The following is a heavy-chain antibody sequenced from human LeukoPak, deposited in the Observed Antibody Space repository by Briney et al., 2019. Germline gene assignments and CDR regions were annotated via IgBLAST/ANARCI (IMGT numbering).Heavy chain of an antibody. V-gene: IGHV6-1*01. D-gene: IGHD6-19*01. CDR3: ARNRYSSGWSFDY. J-gene: IGHJ4*02. CDR1: GDSVSSNSAA. Sequence: SQTLSLTCAISGDSVSSNSAAWNWIRQSPSSGLEWLGRTYYRSKWYNDYAVSVKSRITINPDTSKNQFSLQLNSVTPEDTAVYYCARNRYSSGWSFDYWGQGTLVTVSS. CDR2: TYYRSKWYN.